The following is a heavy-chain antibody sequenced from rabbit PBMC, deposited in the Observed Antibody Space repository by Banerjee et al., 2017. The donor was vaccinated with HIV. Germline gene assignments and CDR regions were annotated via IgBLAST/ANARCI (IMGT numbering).Heavy chain of an antibody. J-gene: IGHJ6*01. Sequence: QEQLVESGGGLVQPEGSLTLTCTASGFSFSSIYYMCWVRQVPGKGLEWIACIYGGSSDNTYYANWAKGRFTISKTSSTTVTLQMSSLTAADTATYFCARDTVGYGTGFELWGPGTLVTVS. CDR1: GFSFSSIYY. D-gene: IGHD7-1*01. CDR2: IYGGSSDNT. V-gene: IGHV1S45*01. CDR3: ARDTVGYGTGFEL.